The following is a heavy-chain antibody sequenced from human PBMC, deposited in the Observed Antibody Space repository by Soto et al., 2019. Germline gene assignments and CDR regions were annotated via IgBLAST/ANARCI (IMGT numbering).Heavy chain of an antibody. D-gene: IGHD3-3*01. CDR1: GFTFSDSP. CDR2: IRSDNGKT. CDR3: ARDLFWAFDY. Sequence: GSLRLSCSASGFTFSDSPMNWVRQRPGRGLEWISNIRSDNGKTYYADSVKGRFTVSRDDAKNSLYLQMNSLSDDDTAVYYCARDLFWAFDYWGQGALVTVSS. J-gene: IGHJ4*02. V-gene: IGHV3-48*02.